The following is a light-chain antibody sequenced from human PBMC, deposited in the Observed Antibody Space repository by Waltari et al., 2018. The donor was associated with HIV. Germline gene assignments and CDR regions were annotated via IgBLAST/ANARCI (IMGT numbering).Light chain of an antibody. J-gene: IGLJ3*02. CDR2: EVS. CDR3: MSYTGHNRWV. CDR1: SSDVGGYDY. Sequence: QSALTQPASVSGSPGQSITISCTGTSSDVGGYDYVSWYQQHPGKAPKLLIYEVSQRPSGVPDRFSGSKSGNTASLTVSGLQAEDEADYHCMSYTGHNRWVFGGGTKLTVL. V-gene: IGLV2-8*01.